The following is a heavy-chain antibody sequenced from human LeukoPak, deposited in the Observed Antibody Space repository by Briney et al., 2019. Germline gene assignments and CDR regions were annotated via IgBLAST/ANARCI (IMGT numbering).Heavy chain of an antibody. J-gene: IGHJ4*02. CDR1: GYTFTVYY. Sequence: PSVNLSCKASGYTFTVYYMHWVRQPPGQGLEWMGWINPNSGGTNYAQKFQGRVTMTRDTSISTAYMELSRLRSDDTAVYYCATSMVRGVPQNNWGQGTLVTVSS. V-gene: IGHV1-2*02. CDR2: INPNSGGT. D-gene: IGHD3-10*01. CDR3: ATSMVRGVPQNN.